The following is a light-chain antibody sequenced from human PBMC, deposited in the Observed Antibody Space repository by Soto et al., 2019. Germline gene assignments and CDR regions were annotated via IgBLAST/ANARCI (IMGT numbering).Light chain of an antibody. CDR3: SSYTTRSTLV. CDR2: DVT. J-gene: IGLJ2*01. CDR1: MRDVGAYNL. Sequence: QSVLTQPASVSGSAGQSITISCSGTMRDVGAYNLVSWYQQHPGTAPKLVTFDVTHRPPGISDRFSGSKSANTASLTISGLQAADEAFYYCSSYTTRSTLVFGGGTKLTVL. V-gene: IGLV2-14*03.